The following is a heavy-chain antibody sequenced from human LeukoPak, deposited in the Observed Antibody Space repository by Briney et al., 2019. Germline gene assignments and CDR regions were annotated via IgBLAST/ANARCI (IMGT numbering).Heavy chain of an antibody. D-gene: IGHD5-18*01. V-gene: IGHV4-59*01. J-gene: IGHJ4*02. CDR2: IYYSGST. CDR3: ARDKPHTGIDY. Sequence: SETLSLTCTVSGGSISSYYWSWIRQPPGKGLEWIGYIYYSGSTNYNPSLKSRVTISVDTSKNQFSLKLSSVTAADAAVYYCARDKPHTGIDYWGQGTLVTVSS. CDR1: GGSISSYY.